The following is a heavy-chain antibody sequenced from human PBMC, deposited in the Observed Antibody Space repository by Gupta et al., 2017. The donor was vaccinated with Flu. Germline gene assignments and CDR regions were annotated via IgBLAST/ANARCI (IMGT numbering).Heavy chain of an antibody. J-gene: IGHJ6*02. D-gene: IGHD6-19*01. V-gene: IGHV3-74*01. CDR3: ARISRYSSGGYADGGYGMDV. Sequence: EVQLVESGGGLVQPGGSLRLSCAASGFTFSSYWMHWVRQAPGKGLVWVSRINSDGSSTSYADSVKGRFTISRDNAKNTLYLQRNSLRAEDTAVYYCARISRYSSGGYADGGYGMDVWGQGTTVTVSS. CDR1: GFTFSSYW. CDR2: INSDGSST.